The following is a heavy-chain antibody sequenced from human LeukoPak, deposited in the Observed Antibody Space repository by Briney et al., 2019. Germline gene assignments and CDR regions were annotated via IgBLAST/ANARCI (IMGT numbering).Heavy chain of an antibody. D-gene: IGHD3-3*01. CDR2: IYYSGST. V-gene: IGHV4-59*01. J-gene: IGHJ5*02. CDR3: ARGGYDFWSGSKNWFDP. CDR1: GGSISSYY. Sequence: SETLSLTCTVSGGSISSYYWSWIRQPPGKGLEWIGYIYYSGSTNYNPSLKSRVTISVDTSKNQSSLKLSSVTAADTAVYYCARGGYDFWSGSKNWFDPWGQGTLVTVSS.